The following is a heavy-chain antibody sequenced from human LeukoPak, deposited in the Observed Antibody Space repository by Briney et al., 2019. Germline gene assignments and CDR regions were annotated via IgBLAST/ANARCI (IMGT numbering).Heavy chain of an antibody. V-gene: IGHV3-30*02. Sequence: GGSLRLSCAASGFTFSSYGMHWVRQAPGKGLEWVAFIRYDGSNKYYADSVKGRFTISRDNSKNTLYLQMNSLRAEDTAVYYCAKEGGSYYESQFDYWGQGTLVTVSS. J-gene: IGHJ4*02. CDR3: AKEGGSYYESQFDY. CDR1: GFTFSSYG. CDR2: IRYDGSNK. D-gene: IGHD1-26*01.